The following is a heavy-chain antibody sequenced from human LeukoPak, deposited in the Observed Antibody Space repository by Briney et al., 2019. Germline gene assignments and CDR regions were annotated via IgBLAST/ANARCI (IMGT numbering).Heavy chain of an antibody. J-gene: IGHJ4*02. CDR2: ISWNSGSI. CDR1: GFTFDDYA. CDR3: AKDRLDY. V-gene: IGHV3-9*01. Sequence: PGWSLRLSCAASGFTFDDYAMHWVRQAPGKGLEWVSGISWNSGSIGYADSVKGRFTISRDNARNSLYLQMNSLRAEDTALYYCAKDRLDYWGQGTLVTVSS.